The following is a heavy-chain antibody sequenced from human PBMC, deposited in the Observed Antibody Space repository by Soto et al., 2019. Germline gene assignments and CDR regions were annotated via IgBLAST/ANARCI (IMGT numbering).Heavy chain of an antibody. CDR2: ISAYNGNT. D-gene: IGHD3-10*01. CDR1: GYTFTSYG. V-gene: IGHV1-18*04. CDR3: ARFGPMYYYASYYYYYYGMDV. J-gene: IGHJ6*02. Sequence: ASVKVSCKASGYTFTSYGISWVRQAPGRGLEWMGWISAYNGNTNYAQKLQGRVTMTTDTSTSTAYMELRSLRSDDTAVYYCARFGPMYYYASYYYYYYGMDVWGQGTTVTVSS.